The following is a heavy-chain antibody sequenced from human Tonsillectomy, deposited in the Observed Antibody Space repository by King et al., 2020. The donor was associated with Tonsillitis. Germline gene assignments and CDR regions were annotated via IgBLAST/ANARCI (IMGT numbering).Heavy chain of an antibody. V-gene: IGHV3-7*01. Sequence: VQLVESGGGLVQPGGSLRLSCAASGFTFSSYWMSWVRQAPGKGLEWVANIKQDGSEKYYVDSVKGRFTISRDNAKNSLYLQMNSLRAEDTAVYYCAIELPTAGTGDWYFDLWGRGTLVTVSS. D-gene: IGHD6-13*01. J-gene: IGHJ2*01. CDR1: GFTFSSYW. CDR2: IKQDGSEK. CDR3: AIELPTAGTGDWYFDL.